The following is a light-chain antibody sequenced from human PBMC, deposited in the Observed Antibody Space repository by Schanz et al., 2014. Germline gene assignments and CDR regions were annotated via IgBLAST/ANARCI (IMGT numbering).Light chain of an antibody. CDR2: EAS. CDR1: SSDVGSYNL. Sequence: QSALTQPASVSGSPGQSITISCTGTSSDVGSYNLVSWHQQHPGKAPKLMIYEASKRPSGVSNRFSGSKSGNTASLTISGLQAEDEADYYCSSYARSSTWVFGGGAKLTVL. CDR3: SSYARSSTWV. V-gene: IGLV2-23*01. J-gene: IGLJ3*02.